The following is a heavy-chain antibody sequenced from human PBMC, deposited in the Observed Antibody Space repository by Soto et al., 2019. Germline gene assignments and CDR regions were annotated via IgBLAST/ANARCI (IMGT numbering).Heavy chain of an antibody. CDR3: ARAAYYDFWSGFSSFDY. Sequence: ASVKVSCKASGYTFTSYGISWVRQAPGQGLEWMGWISAYNGNTNYAQKLQGRVTMTTDTSTSTAYMELRSLRSDDTAVYYCARAAYYDFWSGFSSFDYWGQGTLVTVS. CDR1: GYTFTSYG. D-gene: IGHD3-3*01. V-gene: IGHV1-18*01. CDR2: ISAYNGNT. J-gene: IGHJ4*02.